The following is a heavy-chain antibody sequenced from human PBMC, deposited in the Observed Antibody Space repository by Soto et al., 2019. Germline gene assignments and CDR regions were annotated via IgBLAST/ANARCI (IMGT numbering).Heavy chain of an antibody. Sequence: QVTLTESGPVLVKPTETLTLTCTVSGFSLSNTRLGVTWIRQPPGKALEWLAHIFSNDGKSYSTSLRSRLTISKDTSKSQVVLTMTNVDPVDTATYYCAQIEGYDSTGYYPDYWGQGTLVTVSS. J-gene: IGHJ4*02. CDR3: AQIEGYDSTGYYPDY. V-gene: IGHV2-26*02. CDR2: IFSNDGK. CDR1: GFSLSNTRLG. D-gene: IGHD3-22*01.